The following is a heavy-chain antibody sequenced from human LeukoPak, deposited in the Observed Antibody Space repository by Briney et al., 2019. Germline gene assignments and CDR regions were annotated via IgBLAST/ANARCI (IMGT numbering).Heavy chain of an antibody. J-gene: IGHJ4*02. V-gene: IGHV4-38-2*02. CDR2: ISHSWST. Sequence: SETLSLTCSVSGYSISNNYYWGWIRQSPGKGLEWIGSISHSWSTYYNPSLKSRVTISLDKSKNQFSLNLSSVTAADTALYYCASSDGLPPRSDSSYDVFDYWGQGTLVTVSS. CDR3: ASSDGLPPRSDSSYDVFDY. CDR1: GYSISNNYY. D-gene: IGHD5-12*01.